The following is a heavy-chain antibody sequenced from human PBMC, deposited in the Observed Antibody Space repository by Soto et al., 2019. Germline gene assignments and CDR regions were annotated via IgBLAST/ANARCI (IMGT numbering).Heavy chain of an antibody. V-gene: IGHV1-8*01. CDR2: MNPNSGNT. CDR3: ARLKQDYAVA. D-gene: IGHD3-16*01. Sequence: QVQLVQSGAEVKKPGASVKVSCKASGYTFTSYGINWVRLATGQGLEWKGWMNPNSGNTAYAQKFQVRVTMTRNTAISKAYMELSSLSSEDTAVYYCARLKQDYAVAWGQGTLVTVSS. CDR1: GYTFTSYG. J-gene: IGHJ5*02.